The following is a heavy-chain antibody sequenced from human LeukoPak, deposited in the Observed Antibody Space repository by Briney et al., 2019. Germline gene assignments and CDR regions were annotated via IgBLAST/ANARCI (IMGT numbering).Heavy chain of an antibody. CDR3: ARGLPRNDFWSGFATYWFDP. D-gene: IGHD3-3*01. CDR2: INHSGST. V-gene: IGHV4-34*01. CDR1: GGSFSGYY. J-gene: IGHJ5*02. Sequence: SETLSLTCAVYGGSFSGYYWSWIRQPPGKGLEWIGEINHSGSTNYNPSLRSRVTISLDRPKKQFSPKLSSVNVADTAVYYCARGLPRNDFWSGFATYWFDPWGRGTLVTVSS.